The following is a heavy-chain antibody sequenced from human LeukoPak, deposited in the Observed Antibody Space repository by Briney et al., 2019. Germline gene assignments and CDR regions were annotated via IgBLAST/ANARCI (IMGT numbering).Heavy chain of an antibody. V-gene: IGHV3-23*01. J-gene: IGHJ4*02. CDR3: AKPKGVYDILTGFDY. CDR1: GFTFSSYA. D-gene: IGHD3-9*01. Sequence: GGSLRLSCAASGFTFSSYAMSWVRQAPGKGLEWVSAISGSGGSTYYADSVKGRFTITRDNSKNTLYLQMNSLRAEDTAVYYCAKPKGVYDILTGFDYWGQGTLVTVSS. CDR2: ISGSGGST.